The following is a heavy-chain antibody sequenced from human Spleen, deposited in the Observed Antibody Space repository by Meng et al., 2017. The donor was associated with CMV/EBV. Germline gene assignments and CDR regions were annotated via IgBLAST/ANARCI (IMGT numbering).Heavy chain of an antibody. CDR3: AKDLAARSVGMDV. CDR2: IKSKTDGGTT. V-gene: IGHV3-15*01. D-gene: IGHD6-6*01. Sequence: GGSLRLSCAASGFTFSNAWMSWVRQAPGKGLEWVGRIKSKTDGGTTDYAAPVKGRFTISRDDSKNTLYLQMNSLKTEDTAVYYCAKDLAARSVGMDVWGQGTTVTVSS. J-gene: IGHJ6*02. CDR1: GFTFSNAW.